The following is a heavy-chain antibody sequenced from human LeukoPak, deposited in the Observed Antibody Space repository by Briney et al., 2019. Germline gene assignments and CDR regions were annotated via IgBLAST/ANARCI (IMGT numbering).Heavy chain of an antibody. CDR1: GFTVSSNY. CDR3: ARGTDYDILTGYYPIYYFDY. J-gene: IGHJ4*02. V-gene: IGHV3-66*01. D-gene: IGHD3-9*01. Sequence: GSLRLSCAASGFTVSSNYMSWVRQAPGKGLEWVSVIYSGGSTYYADSVKGRFTISRDNSKNTLYLQMNSLRAEDTAVYYCARGTDYDILTGYYPIYYFDYWGQGTLVTVSS. CDR2: IYSGGST.